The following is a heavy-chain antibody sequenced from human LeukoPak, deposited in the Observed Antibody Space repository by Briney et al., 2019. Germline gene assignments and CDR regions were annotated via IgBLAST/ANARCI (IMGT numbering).Heavy chain of an antibody. J-gene: IGHJ3*02. CDR1: GFTFSCYG. CDR2: VSYNGSNK. D-gene: IGHD3-22*01. Sequence: PGRSLRLSCAASGFTFSCYGMRWVRQDPGKGLEWVAVVSYNGSNKYYADSVKGRFTISRDNSKNTLYLQMNSLRAEDTAVYYCAKRARDYDSSGYYLDAFDIWGQGTMVTVSS. V-gene: IGHV3-30*18. CDR3: AKRARDYDSSGYYLDAFDI.